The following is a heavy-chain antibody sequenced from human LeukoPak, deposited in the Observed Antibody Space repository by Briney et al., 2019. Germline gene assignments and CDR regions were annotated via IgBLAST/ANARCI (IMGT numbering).Heavy chain of an antibody. D-gene: IGHD1-20*01. CDR1: GYTFTSYG. Sequence: ASEKVSCKASGYTFTSYGISWVRQDPGQGLEWMGWISVYNVNTNYAQKFQGRVTMTTDTSTSTAYMELRSLRSDDTAVYYCARVLSGTTALDYWGQGTLVTVSS. V-gene: IGHV1-18*01. CDR2: ISVYNVNT. J-gene: IGHJ4*02. CDR3: ARVLSGTTALDY.